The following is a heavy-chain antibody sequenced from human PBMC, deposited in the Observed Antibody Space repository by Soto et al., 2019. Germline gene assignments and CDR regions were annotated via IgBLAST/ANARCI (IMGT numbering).Heavy chain of an antibody. CDR2: IYHSGST. CDR1: GASITTRSDAW. D-gene: IGHD1-26*01. J-gene: IGHJ4*02. Sequence: QVQLQESGPGLVKPSGTLSLTCTVSGASITTRSDAWWSWVRQPPGKGLEWIGEIYHSGSTNYNPSLKGRVPMSVDKSKSQFSLRVSSVTAADTAVYYCAKMVGATLVDYWGLGTLVTVSS. V-gene: IGHV4-4*02. CDR3: AKMVGATLVDY.